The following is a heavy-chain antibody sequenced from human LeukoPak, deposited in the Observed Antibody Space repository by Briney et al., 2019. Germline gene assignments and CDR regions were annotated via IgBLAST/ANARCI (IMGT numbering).Heavy chain of an antibody. CDR1: GYSFISYW. D-gene: IGHD2-15*01. Sequence: GESLKISCRGSGYSFISYWIGWVRQLPGKGLEWMGIIYPGDSDTRYSPSFQGQVTISADKSISTAYLQWSRLKASDTAMYYCASGGYCSSGSCSDAFDIWGQGTMVTVSS. CDR2: IYPGDSDT. V-gene: IGHV5-51*01. CDR3: ASGGYCSSGSCSDAFDI. J-gene: IGHJ3*02.